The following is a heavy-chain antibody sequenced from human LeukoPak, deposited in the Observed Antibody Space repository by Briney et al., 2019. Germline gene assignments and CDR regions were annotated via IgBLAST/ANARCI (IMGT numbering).Heavy chain of an antibody. CDR2: TQNKANSYTM. D-gene: IGHD1-7*01. Sequence: GGSLRLSCAVSGFIFSDQYMDWVRQAPGKGLEWVGRTQNKANSYTMDYAASVSGRFTISRDDSKNSLSLQMNSLKTEDTAVYYCVRRNYVAFDIWGQGTMVIVSS. J-gene: IGHJ3*02. V-gene: IGHV3-72*01. CDR1: GFIFSDQY. CDR3: VRRNYVAFDI.